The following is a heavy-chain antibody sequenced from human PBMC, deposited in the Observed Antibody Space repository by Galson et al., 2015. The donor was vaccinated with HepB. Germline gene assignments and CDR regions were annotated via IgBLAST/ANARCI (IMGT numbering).Heavy chain of an antibody. CDR1: GFIFNTFW. J-gene: IGHJ3*02. D-gene: IGHD1-26*01. CDR2: IKQDGTGK. CDR3: ARGVGATYGYAFDI. Sequence: SLRLSCAASGFIFNTFWMSWVRQAPGKGLEWLANIKQDGTGKYYVDSVKGRFTISRDNAKNSLYLQMSSLRADDTAVYYCARGVGATYGYAFDIWGQGTMVTVSS. V-gene: IGHV3-7*01.